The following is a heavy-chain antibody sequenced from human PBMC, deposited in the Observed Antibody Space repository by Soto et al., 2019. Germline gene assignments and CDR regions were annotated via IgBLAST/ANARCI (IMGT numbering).Heavy chain of an antibody. CDR3: ATGGGAAPST. D-gene: IGHD6-13*01. V-gene: IGHV4-34*01. J-gene: IGHJ4*02. CDR2: IDHSGSI. CDR1: GGSFSGYY. Sequence: SETLSLTCAVYGGSFSGYYWSWIRQTPGKGLEWLGEIDHSGSIKYNPSLESRVSISLDTSRNQFSLKLSSVTAADSAVFYCATGGGAAPSTWCQGTLVTVSS.